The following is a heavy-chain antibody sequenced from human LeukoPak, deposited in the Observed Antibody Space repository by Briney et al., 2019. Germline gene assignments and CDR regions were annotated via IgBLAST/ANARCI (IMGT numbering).Heavy chain of an antibody. Sequence: GASVKVSCKASGYTFTSYYMHWVRQAPGQGLEWMGIINPSGGSTSYAQKFQGRVTMTRDTSTSTVYMELSSLRSEDTAVYYCARDGVATLSVRRPYYFDYWGQGTLVTVSS. V-gene: IGHV1-46*01. CDR3: ARDGVATLSVRRPYYFDY. D-gene: IGHD5-12*01. CDR2: INPSGGST. J-gene: IGHJ4*02. CDR1: GYTFTSYY.